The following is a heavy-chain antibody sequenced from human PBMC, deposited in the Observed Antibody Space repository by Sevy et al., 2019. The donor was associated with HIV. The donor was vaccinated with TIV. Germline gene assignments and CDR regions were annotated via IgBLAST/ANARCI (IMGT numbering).Heavy chain of an antibody. CDR3: VRDFDKDDSGYSDWFDS. V-gene: IGHV3-7*01. J-gene: IGHJ5*01. CDR2: TKEDGSER. CDR1: GFSFSIYW. D-gene: IGHD3-22*01. Sequence: GGSLRLSCAASGFSFSIYWMSWVRQAPGKGLEWVASTKEDGSERKYVDSGKGRFISSRDNAKNALYLQMNSLGAEDTAVYYCVRDFDKDDSGYSDWFDSWGQGTLVTVSS.